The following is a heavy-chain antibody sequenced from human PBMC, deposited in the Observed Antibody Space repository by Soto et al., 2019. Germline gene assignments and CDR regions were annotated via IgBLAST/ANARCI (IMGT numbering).Heavy chain of an antibody. D-gene: IGHD3-22*01. CDR1: GYTFTSYD. CDR2: MNPNSGNK. V-gene: IGHV1-8*01. Sequence: QVQLVQSGAEVKKPGASVKVSCKASGYTFTSYDINWVRPATGQGLEWMGWMNPNSGNKDYAQKSQGRVTITRNNSISTAYMELSSLRSEDTAVYYCARKLDGSSGRFFDYWGQGTLVTVSS. J-gene: IGHJ4*02. CDR3: ARKLDGSSGRFFDY.